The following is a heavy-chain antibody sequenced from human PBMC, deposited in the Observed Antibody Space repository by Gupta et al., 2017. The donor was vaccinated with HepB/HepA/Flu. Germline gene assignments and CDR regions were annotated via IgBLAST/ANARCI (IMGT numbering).Heavy chain of an antibody. Sequence: QVQLVQSGAEMRKPGASVKVSCKASGYAFSTYGISWVRQAPGQGLEWMGWISTYDGITKYALKFHGRVTLTSDTPTNTVHMELRNLRSDDTALYYCARAQGDFDYWGQGTLITVSS. CDR3: ARAQGDFDY. J-gene: IGHJ4*02. CDR1: GYAFSTYG. V-gene: IGHV1-18*01. CDR2: ISTYDGIT. D-gene: IGHD3-16*01.